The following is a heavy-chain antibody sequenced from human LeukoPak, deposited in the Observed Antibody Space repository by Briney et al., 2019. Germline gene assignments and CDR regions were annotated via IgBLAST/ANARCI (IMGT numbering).Heavy chain of an antibody. D-gene: IGHD7-27*01. CDR1: GGSFSGYY. V-gene: IGHV4-34*01. CDR3: ARQPGIFWFDP. Sequence: SETLSLTCAVYGGSFSGYYWSWIRQPPGKGLEWIGEINHSGSTNYNPSLKSRVTISVDTSKNQFSLKLSSVTAADTAVYYCARQPGIFWFDPWGQGTLVTVSS. J-gene: IGHJ5*02. CDR2: INHSGST.